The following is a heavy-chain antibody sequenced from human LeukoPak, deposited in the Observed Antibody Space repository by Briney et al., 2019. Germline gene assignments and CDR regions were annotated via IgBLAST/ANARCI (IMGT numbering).Heavy chain of an antibody. D-gene: IGHD3-3*01. V-gene: IGHV3-15*01. J-gene: IGHJ4*02. CDR3: TTPSYYDFWSGYYLSGY. CDR1: GFTFSNAW. CDR2: IKSKTDGGTT. Sequence: GGSLRLSCAASGFTFSNAWMSWVRQAPGKGLEWVGRIKSKTDGGTTDYAAPVKGRFTISSDDSKNTLYLQMNSLKTEDTAVYYCTTPSYYDFWSGYYLSGYWGQGTLVTVSS.